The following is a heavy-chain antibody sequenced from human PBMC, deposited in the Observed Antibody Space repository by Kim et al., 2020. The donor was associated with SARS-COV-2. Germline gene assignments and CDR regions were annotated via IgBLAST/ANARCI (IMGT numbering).Heavy chain of an antibody. Sequence: SETLSLTCTVSGGSISSYYWSWIRQPPGKGLEWIGYIYYSGSTNYNPSLKSRVTISVDTSKNQFSLKLSSVTAADTAVYYCARAGYSSGWYGYWGQGTLVTVSS. CDR1: GGSISSYY. CDR3: ARAGYSSGWYGY. CDR2: IYYSGST. D-gene: IGHD6-19*01. J-gene: IGHJ4*02. V-gene: IGHV4-59*01.